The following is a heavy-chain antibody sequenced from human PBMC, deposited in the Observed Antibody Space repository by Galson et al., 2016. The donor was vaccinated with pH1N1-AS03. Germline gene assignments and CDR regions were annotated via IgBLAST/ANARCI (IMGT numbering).Heavy chain of an antibody. CDR2: ISGNGFST. D-gene: IGHD4/OR15-4a*01. J-gene: IGHJ4*02. CDR3: ARGPVSYANYWFPPPDY. Sequence: SLRLSCAVGGFTFSSYAMFWVRQAPGKGLEYVSAISGNGFSTYYANSVKDRFTVSRDNSKNTLYLQMGSLRVEDMAVYYCARGPVSYANYWFPPPDYWGQGTLVTVS. CDR1: GFTFSSYA. V-gene: IGHV3-64*01.